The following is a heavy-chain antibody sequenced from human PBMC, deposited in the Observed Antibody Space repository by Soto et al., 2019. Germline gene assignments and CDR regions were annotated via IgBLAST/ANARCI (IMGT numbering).Heavy chain of an antibody. D-gene: IGHD6-13*01. CDR2: ISAYNGNT. J-gene: IGHJ5*02. Sequence: ASVKVSCKASGYTFTSYGISWVRQAPGQGLEWMGWISAYNGNTNYAQKLQGRVTMTTDTSTSTAYMELRSLRSDDTAVYYCARDIGSSWYLGYWFDPWGQGTLVTVSS. CDR3: ARDIGSSWYLGYWFDP. V-gene: IGHV1-18*01. CDR1: GYTFTSYG.